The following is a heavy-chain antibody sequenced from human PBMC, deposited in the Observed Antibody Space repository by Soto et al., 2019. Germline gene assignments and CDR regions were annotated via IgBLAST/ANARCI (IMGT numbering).Heavy chain of an antibody. J-gene: IGHJ3*02. CDR3: ARLGYDILTGYPGDAFDI. D-gene: IGHD3-9*01. CDR2: IYSGGST. CDR1: GFTVSSNY. Sequence: GGSLRLSCAASGFTVSSNYMSWVRQAPGKGLEWVSVIYSGGSTYYADSVKGRFTISRDNSKNTLYLQMNSLRAEDTAVYYCARLGYDILTGYPGDAFDIWGQGKMVTVSS. V-gene: IGHV3-66*04.